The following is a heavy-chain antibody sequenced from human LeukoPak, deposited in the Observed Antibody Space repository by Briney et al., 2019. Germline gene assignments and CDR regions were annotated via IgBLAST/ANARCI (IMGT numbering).Heavy chain of an antibody. D-gene: IGHD5-24*01. CDR1: GGSISSYY. V-gene: IGHV4-38-2*02. Sequence: SETLSLTCTVSGGSISSYYWGWIRQPPGKGLEWIGSIYHSGSTYYNPSLKSRVTISVDTSKNQFSLKLSSVTAADTAVYYCARVQEMATIPFDYWGQGTLVTVSS. CDR2: IYHSGST. CDR3: ARVQEMATIPFDY. J-gene: IGHJ4*02.